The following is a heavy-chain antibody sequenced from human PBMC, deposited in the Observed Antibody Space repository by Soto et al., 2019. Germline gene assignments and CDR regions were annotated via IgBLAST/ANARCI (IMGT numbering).Heavy chain of an antibody. CDR3: ARDGVDTATGYYYGMDV. D-gene: IGHD5-18*01. Sequence: QVQLVQSGAEVKKPGASVKVSCKASGYTFTSYGISWVRQAPGQGLEWMGWISAYNGNTNYAQKLQGRVTMTTDTSTSTAYMELRSVRSDETAVYYCARDGVDTATGYYYGMDVWGQGTTVTVSS. CDR2: ISAYNGNT. CDR1: GYTFTSYG. J-gene: IGHJ6*02. V-gene: IGHV1-18*01.